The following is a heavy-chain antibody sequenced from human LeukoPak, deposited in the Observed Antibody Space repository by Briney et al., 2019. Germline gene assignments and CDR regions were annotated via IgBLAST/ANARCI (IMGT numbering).Heavy chain of an antibody. CDR2: IYYSGST. Sequence: PSETLSLTCTVSGGSIRSYYWSWIRQPPGKGLEWIGSIYYSGSTYYNPSLKSRVTISVDTSKSHFSLKLSSVTAADTAVYYCARRIAAPGPRYFDYWGQGTLVTVSS. J-gene: IGHJ4*02. CDR3: ARRIAAPGPRYFDY. D-gene: IGHD6-13*01. V-gene: IGHV4-39*02. CDR1: GGSIRSYY.